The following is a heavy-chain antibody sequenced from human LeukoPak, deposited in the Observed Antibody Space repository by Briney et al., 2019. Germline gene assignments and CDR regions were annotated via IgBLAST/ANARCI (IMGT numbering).Heavy chain of an antibody. Sequence: PGGSLRLSCAASGFTFSSYSMNWVRQAPGKGLEWVSSISSSGSYIYYADSVKGRFTISRDNAKNSLYLQMNSLRAEDTAVYYCARTWGVGATNYWGQGTLVTVSS. CDR3: ARTWGVGATNY. CDR1: GFTFSSYS. D-gene: IGHD1-26*01. CDR2: ISSSGSYI. J-gene: IGHJ4*02. V-gene: IGHV3-21*01.